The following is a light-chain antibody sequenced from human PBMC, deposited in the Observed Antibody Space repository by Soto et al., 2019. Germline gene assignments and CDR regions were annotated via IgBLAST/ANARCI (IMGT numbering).Light chain of an antibody. CDR1: SGHSNYA. Sequence: QLVLTQSPSASGSLGASVKLTCTLSSGHSNYAIAWHQQQPEKGPRYLMKLNNDGSHSKGDGIPDRFSGSSSGAERYLTISSLQSEDESDYYCQTWDTGISVVFGGGTKVTVL. CDR3: QTWDTGISVV. CDR2: LNNDGSH. V-gene: IGLV4-69*01. J-gene: IGLJ2*01.